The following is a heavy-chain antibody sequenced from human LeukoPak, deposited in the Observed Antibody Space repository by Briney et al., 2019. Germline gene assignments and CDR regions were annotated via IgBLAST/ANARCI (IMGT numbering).Heavy chain of an antibody. V-gene: IGHV4-4*07. CDR3: ARAVVAATSRWFDP. D-gene: IGHD2-15*01. J-gene: IGHJ5*02. Sequence: SETLSLTCTVSGGSISSYYWSWIRQPAGKGLEWIGRIYTSGSTNYNPSLKSRVTMSVDTAKNQFSLKLSSVTAADTAVYYCARAVVAATSRWFDPWGQGTLVTVSS. CDR2: IYTSGST. CDR1: GGSISSYY.